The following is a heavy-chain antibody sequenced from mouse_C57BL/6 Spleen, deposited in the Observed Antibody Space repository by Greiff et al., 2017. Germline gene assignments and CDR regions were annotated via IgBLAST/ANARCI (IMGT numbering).Heavy chain of an antibody. Sequence: EVHLVESGGGLVQPKGSLKLSCAASGFSFNTYAMNWVRQAPGKGLEWVARIRSKSNNYATYYADSVKDRFTISRDDSESMLYLQMNNLKTEDTAMYYCGRYDYGDGDWYFDVWGTGTTVTVSS. CDR1: GFSFNTYA. V-gene: IGHV10-1*01. CDR2: IRSKSNNYAT. D-gene: IGHD2-4*01. CDR3: GRYDYGDGDWYFDV. J-gene: IGHJ1*03.